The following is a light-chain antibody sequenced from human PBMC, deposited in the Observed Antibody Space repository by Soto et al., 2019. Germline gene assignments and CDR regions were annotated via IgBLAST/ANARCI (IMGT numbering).Light chain of an antibody. CDR2: AAS. Sequence: DNQLTQSPSFLSAAVGDSVTITCRASQGISSYLAWYQQKPGKAPKLLIYAASTLQSGVPSRFSGSGSGTEFTLTISSLQPEDFATYYCQQLNSYPLTFGGGTKV. CDR1: QGISSY. V-gene: IGKV1-9*01. CDR3: QQLNSYPLT. J-gene: IGKJ4*01.